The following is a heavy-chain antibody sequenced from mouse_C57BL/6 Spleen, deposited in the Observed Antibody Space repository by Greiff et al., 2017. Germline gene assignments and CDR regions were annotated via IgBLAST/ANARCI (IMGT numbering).Heavy chain of an antibody. J-gene: IGHJ4*01. CDR3: AEGGNYWWYYALDY. Sequence: EVQLQQSVAELVRPGASVKLSCTASGFNIKNTYMHWVKQRPEQGLEWIGRIDPANGNTTYASKLQGKATITAYTASNTAYLQLSILTSEDTAIYYCAEGGNYWWYYALDYWGQGTSVTVSS. V-gene: IGHV14-3*01. D-gene: IGHD2-1*01. CDR1: GFNIKNTY. CDR2: IDPANGNT.